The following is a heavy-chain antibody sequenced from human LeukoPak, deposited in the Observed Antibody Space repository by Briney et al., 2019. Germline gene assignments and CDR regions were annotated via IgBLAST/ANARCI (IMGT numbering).Heavy chain of an antibody. V-gene: IGHV1-69*13. J-gene: IGHJ4*02. Sequence: SVKVSCKASGGTFSSYAISWVRQAPGQGLEWMGGIIPIFGTANYAQKFQGRITITADESTSTAYMELSSLRSEDTAVYYCARESAAGTDYFDYWGQGTLVTVSS. D-gene: IGHD6-13*01. CDR2: IIPIFGTA. CDR1: GGTFSSYA. CDR3: ARESAAGTDYFDY.